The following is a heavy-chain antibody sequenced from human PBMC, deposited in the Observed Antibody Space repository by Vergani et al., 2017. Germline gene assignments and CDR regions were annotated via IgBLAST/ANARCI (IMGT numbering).Heavy chain of an antibody. V-gene: IGHV1-2*02. CDR1: GYTFTGYY. D-gene: IGHD6-13*01. CDR2: INPNSGGT. J-gene: IGHJ5*02. Sequence: QVQLVQSGAEVMKPGASVTVSCKASGYTFTGYYMHWVRQAPGQGLEWMGWINPNSGGTNYAQKFQGRVTMTRDTSISTAYMELSRLRSDDTAVYYCARACPHSSSWYVTNWFDPWGQGTLVTVSS. CDR3: ARACPHSSSWYVTNWFDP.